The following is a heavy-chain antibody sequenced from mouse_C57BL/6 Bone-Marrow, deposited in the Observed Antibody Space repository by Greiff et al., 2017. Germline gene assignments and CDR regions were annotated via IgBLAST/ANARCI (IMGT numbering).Heavy chain of an antibody. CDR2: IDPSDSYT. Sequence: QVQLQQPGAELVKPGASVKLSCKASGYTFTSYWMQWVKQRPGQGLEWIGEIDPSDSYTNYNQKFKGKATLTVDTSSSTAYMQLSSLTSEDSAVYYCARIITTEGLAYWGQGTLVTVSA. J-gene: IGHJ3*01. D-gene: IGHD1-1*01. V-gene: IGHV1-50*01. CDR1: GYTFTSYW. CDR3: ARIITTEGLAY.